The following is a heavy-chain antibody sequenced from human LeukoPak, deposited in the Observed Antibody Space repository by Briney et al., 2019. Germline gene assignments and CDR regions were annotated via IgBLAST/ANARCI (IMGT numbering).Heavy chain of an antibody. CDR1: GYTFTSYA. Sequence: GASVKVPCKASGYTFTSYAMHWVRQAPGQRLEWMGWINAGNGNTKYSQKFQGRVTITRDTSASTAYMELSSLRSEDTAVYYCARVGLWFGESLDYWGQGTLVTVSS. J-gene: IGHJ4*02. CDR2: INAGNGNT. D-gene: IGHD3-10*01. V-gene: IGHV1-3*01. CDR3: ARVGLWFGESLDY.